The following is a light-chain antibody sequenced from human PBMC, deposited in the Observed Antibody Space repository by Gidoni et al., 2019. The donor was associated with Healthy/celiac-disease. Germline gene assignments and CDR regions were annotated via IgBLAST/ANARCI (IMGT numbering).Light chain of an antibody. Sequence: AIQFTQSPSSLSASVGDRVTITCRASQRISSALAWYQQKPGKAPKLLIYDASSLESGVPSRYSGSGAGTDFTHTISSLQTEDFATYYCKQFNSYPITFGGGTKVEIK. CDR1: QRISSA. CDR3: KQFNSYPIT. V-gene: IGKV1-13*02. J-gene: IGKJ4*01. CDR2: DAS.